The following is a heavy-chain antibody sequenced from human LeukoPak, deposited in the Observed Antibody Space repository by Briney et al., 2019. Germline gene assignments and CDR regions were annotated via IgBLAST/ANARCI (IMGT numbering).Heavy chain of an antibody. V-gene: IGHV1-18*01. CDR2: ISAYNSNT. Sequence: GASVKVSCKASGYTFTSYGISWVRQAPGQGLEWMGWISAYNSNTNYAQKLQGRVTMTTDTSTSTAYMELRSLRSDDTAVYYCARAPYYYDSSGYSPFDYWGQGTLVTVSS. CDR3: ARAPYYYDSSGYSPFDY. CDR1: GYTFTSYG. J-gene: IGHJ4*02. D-gene: IGHD3-22*01.